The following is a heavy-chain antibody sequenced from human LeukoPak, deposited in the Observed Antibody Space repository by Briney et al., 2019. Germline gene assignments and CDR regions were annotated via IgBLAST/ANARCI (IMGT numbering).Heavy chain of an antibody. D-gene: IGHD1-26*01. J-gene: IGHJ4*02. CDR1: GFTFSTYG. CDR3: VKVSSTVGATYFDY. CDR2: ISTGNDIT. V-gene: IGHV3-23*01. Sequence: GGSLRLSCAASGFTFSTYGMSWVRQAPGKGLEWVSAISTGNDITWYADSVKGRFTISRDNSKNTLYLQMSSLRVEDTAVYYCVKVSSTVGATYFDYWGQGTLVTVSS.